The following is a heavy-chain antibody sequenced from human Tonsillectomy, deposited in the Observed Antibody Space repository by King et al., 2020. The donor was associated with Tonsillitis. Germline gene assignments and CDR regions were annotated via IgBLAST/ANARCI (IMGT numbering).Heavy chain of an antibody. CDR1: GYTFISYG. Sequence: VQLVESGVEVKKPGASVKVSCKASGYTFISYGISWVRQAPGHGLEWMGWISANSGNTDYAQKFQGRVTMTTDTSTSTAYMELRSLRSDDTAVYYCAKSRAGDYYYYGIDVWGQGTTVTVSS. CDR2: ISANSGNT. CDR3: AKSRAGDYYYYGIDV. V-gene: IGHV1-18*04. J-gene: IGHJ6*02.